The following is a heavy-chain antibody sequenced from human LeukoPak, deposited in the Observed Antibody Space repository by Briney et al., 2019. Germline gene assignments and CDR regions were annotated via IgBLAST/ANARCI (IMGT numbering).Heavy chain of an antibody. D-gene: IGHD1-26*01. Sequence: PSGTLSLTCGVSGGSISGTNWWSGVRQPPGQGLEWIGEISLAGQPNYNPSLNGRVTMSLDKSINQLSLHLTSVTAADTATYFCSRESGPFCPFGYWGQGTLVIVSS. CDR2: ISLAGQP. CDR1: GGSISGTNW. CDR3: SRESGPFCPFGY. V-gene: IGHV4/OR15-8*02. J-gene: IGHJ4*02.